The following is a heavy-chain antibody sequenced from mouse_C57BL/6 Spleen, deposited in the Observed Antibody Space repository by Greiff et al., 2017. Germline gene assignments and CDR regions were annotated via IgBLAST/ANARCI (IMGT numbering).Heavy chain of an antibody. CDR3: AREGIYYGNTERYFDV. CDR2: IHPNSGST. CDR1: GYTFTSYW. Sequence: QVQLQQPGAELVKPGASVKLSCKASGYTFTSYWMHWVKQRPGQGLEWIGMIHPNSGSTNYNEKFKSKATLTVDKSSSTAYMQLSSLTSEDSAVYYCAREGIYYGNTERYFDVWGTGTTVTVSS. J-gene: IGHJ1*03. V-gene: IGHV1-64*01. D-gene: IGHD2-1*01.